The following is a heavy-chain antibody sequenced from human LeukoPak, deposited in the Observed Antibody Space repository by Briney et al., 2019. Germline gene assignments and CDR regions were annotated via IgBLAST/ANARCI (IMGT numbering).Heavy chain of an antibody. V-gene: IGHV3-7*01. CDR2: IKHDESEK. Sequence: GGSLRLSCAASGFIVSSNYMNWVRQAPGKGLEWVANIKHDESEKYYVDSVKGRFTVSRDNAKNALYLQMNSLRAEDTAVYFCARIQTSVDYFGMDVWGQGTTVTVSS. CDR1: GFIVSSNY. CDR3: ARIQTSVDYFGMDV. D-gene: IGHD4-11*01. J-gene: IGHJ6*02.